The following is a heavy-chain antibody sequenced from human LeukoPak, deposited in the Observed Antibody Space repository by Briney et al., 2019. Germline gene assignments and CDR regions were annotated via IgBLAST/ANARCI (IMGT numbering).Heavy chain of an antibody. V-gene: IGHV4-59*01. CDR3: ARGRSHFDF. D-gene: IGHD2-15*01. J-gene: IGHJ4*02. CDR1: GGSISTYY. CDR2: IYYSGST. Sequence: SETLSLTCTVSGGSISTYYWSWIRQPPGKGLEWIGCIYYSGSTYYNPSLKSRVTMSLDTSKNQFSVKLSSVTAADTAVYYCARGRSHFDFWGQGTLVTVSS.